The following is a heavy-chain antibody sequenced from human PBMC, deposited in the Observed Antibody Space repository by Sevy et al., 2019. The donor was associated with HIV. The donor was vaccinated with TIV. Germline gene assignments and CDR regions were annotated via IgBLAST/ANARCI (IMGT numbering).Heavy chain of an antibody. CDR3: ARVRGPTVVLFYFDY. D-gene: IGHD4-17*01. Sequence: GGSPRLSCAASGFTVSSNYMSWVRQAPGKGLEWVSVIYSGGSTYYADSVKGRFTISRDNSKNTLYLQMNSLRAEDTAVYYCARVRGPTVVLFYFDYWVQGTLVTVSS. J-gene: IGHJ4*02. V-gene: IGHV3-53*01. CDR1: GFTVSSNY. CDR2: IYSGGST.